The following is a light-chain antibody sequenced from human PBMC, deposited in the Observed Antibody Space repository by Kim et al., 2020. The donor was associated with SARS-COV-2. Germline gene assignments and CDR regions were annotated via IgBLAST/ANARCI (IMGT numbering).Light chain of an antibody. Sequence: SASVGDRVTITCRASQGIRSALAWYQQKPGKAPNVLIYDASTLQSGVPPRFSGSGSGTDFTLTISSLQPEDFATYYCQQFNDYPRTFGQGTKLEI. CDR1: QGIRSA. CDR2: DAS. J-gene: IGKJ2*01. V-gene: IGKV1D-13*01. CDR3: QQFNDYPRT.